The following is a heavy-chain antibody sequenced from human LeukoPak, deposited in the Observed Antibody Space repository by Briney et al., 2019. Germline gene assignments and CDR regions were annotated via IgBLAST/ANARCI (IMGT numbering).Heavy chain of an antibody. V-gene: IGHV3-30*04. Sequence: GGSLRLSCAASAFTFSSFALHWVRQAPGKGLGWVAVIAYGGSYKYYADSVKGRFTISRDNSKNTLYLEMNRLRADDTAVYYCARGDWDYGSGNFGYWGQGTLVTVSS. J-gene: IGHJ4*02. CDR1: AFTFSSFA. D-gene: IGHD3-10*01. CDR2: IAYGGSYK. CDR3: ARGDWDYGSGNFGY.